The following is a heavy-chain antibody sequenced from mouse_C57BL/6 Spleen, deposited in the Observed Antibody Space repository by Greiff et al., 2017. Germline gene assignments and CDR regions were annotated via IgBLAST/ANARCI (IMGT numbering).Heavy chain of an antibody. V-gene: IGHV1-81*01. CDR1: GYTFTSYG. CDR2: IYPRSGNT. Sequence: QVHVKQSGAELARPGASVKLSCKASGYTFTSYGISWVKQRTGQGLEWIGEIYPRSGNTDYNEKFKGKATLTADTSSSTAYMELRSLTSEDSAVYFCARRAQGDYFDYWGQGTTLTVSS. D-gene: IGHD3-2*02. CDR3: ARRAQGDYFDY. J-gene: IGHJ2*01.